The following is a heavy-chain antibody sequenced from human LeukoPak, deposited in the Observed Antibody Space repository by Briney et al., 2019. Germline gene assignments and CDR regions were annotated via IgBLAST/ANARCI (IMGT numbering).Heavy chain of an antibody. J-gene: IGHJ3*02. CDR1: GFTFSSYS. V-gene: IGHV3-21*01. D-gene: IGHD3-22*01. Sequence: GGSLRLSCAASGFTFSSYSMNWVRQAPGKRLEWVSSISSSSSYIYYADSVKGRFTISRDNAKNSLYLQMNSLRAEDTAVYYCARSFSSDYYDSSGYHDAFDIWGQGTMVTVSS. CDR2: ISSSSSYI. CDR3: ARSFSSDYYDSSGYHDAFDI.